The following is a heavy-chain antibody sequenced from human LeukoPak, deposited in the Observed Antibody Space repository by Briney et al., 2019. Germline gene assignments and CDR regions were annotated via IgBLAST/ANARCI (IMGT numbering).Heavy chain of an antibody. Sequence: ASVKVSCKVSGYTLTELSMHWVRQAPGKGLEWMGGFDPEDGETIFAQKFQGRVTMTEDTSTDTAYMELSSLRSEDTAVYYCARAMRGSGWYYFQHWGQGTLVTVSS. CDR2: FDPEDGET. V-gene: IGHV1-24*01. CDR1: GYTLTELS. CDR3: ARAMRGSGWYYFQH. D-gene: IGHD6-19*01. J-gene: IGHJ1*01.